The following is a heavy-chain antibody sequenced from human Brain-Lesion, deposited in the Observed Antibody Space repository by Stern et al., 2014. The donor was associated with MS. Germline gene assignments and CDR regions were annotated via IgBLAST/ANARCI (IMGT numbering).Heavy chain of an antibody. D-gene: IGHD4-17*01. CDR3: ARDYGDLEFDL. CDR1: GGPISSHSYY. V-gene: IGHV4-61*02. Sequence: VQLVESGPGLVKPSQTLSLTCTVSGGPISSHSYYWSWIRQPAGKGLEWIGRIYASGNTNYNPSPKSRVSISVDTSKNQLSLRLSSVTASDTAVYYCARDYGDLEFDLWGQGTLVTVSS. CDR2: IYASGNT. J-gene: IGHJ4*02.